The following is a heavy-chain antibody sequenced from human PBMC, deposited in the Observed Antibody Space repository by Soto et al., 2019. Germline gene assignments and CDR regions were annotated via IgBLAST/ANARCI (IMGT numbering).Heavy chain of an antibody. CDR1: GYTFTSYY. Sequence: ASVKVSCKASGYTFTSYYMHWVRQAPGQGLEWMGIINPSGGSTSYAQKFQGRVTMTRDTSTSTVYMELSSLRSEDTAVYYCARELGFGVTAQAFDYWGQGTLVTVSS. J-gene: IGHJ4*02. D-gene: IGHD3-3*01. V-gene: IGHV1-46*01. CDR3: ARELGFGVTAQAFDY. CDR2: INPSGGST.